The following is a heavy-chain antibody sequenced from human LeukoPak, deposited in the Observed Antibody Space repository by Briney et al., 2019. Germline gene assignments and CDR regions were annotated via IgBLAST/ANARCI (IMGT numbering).Heavy chain of an antibody. CDR1: GFTSSSYW. V-gene: IGHV4-59*01. CDR2: IYYSGST. J-gene: IGHJ4*02. CDR3: ARVTGYMIEDYFDY. D-gene: IGHD3-22*01. Sequence: PGGSLRLSCAASGFTSSSYWMSWVRQAPGKGLEWIGYIYYSGSTNYNPSLKSRVTISVDTSKNQFSLRLSSVTAADTAVYYCARVTGYMIEDYFDYWGQGTLVTVSS.